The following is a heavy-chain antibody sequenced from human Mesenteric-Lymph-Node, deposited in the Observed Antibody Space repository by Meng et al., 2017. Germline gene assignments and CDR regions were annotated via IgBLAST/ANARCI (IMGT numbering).Heavy chain of an antibody. CDR3: VRGGSGFPFFDY. CDR1: GTSISISNW. D-gene: IGHD2-15*01. Sequence: SETLSLTCAVSGTSISISNWWSWVRQPPGKGLEWIGEVYHSGNTNYNPSLKSRVTISVDKLKNQFSLNVNSVTAADTAVYYCVRGGSGFPFFDYWGQGTLVTGAS. V-gene: IGHV4-4*02. J-gene: IGHJ4*02. CDR2: VYHSGNT.